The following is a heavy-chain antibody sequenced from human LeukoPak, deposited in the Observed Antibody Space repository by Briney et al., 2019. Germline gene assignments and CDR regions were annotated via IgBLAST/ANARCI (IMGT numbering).Heavy chain of an antibody. J-gene: IGHJ4*02. CDR1: GFSFSTYG. CDR3: ARDPGSSSFDL. Sequence: GGSLRLSCAASGFSFSTYGMSWVRQTPEKGLEFVANINQDASVRNYMDSLKGRCTISRDNAKKSVYLEINSLRADDTAVYYCARDPGSSSFDLWGQGALVTVSS. V-gene: IGHV3-7*01. CDR2: INQDASVR. D-gene: IGHD6-13*01.